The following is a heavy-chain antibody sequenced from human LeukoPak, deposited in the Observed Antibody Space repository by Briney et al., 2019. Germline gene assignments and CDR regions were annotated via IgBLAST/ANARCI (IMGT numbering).Heavy chain of an antibody. J-gene: IGHJ4*02. CDR3: ARATITFGGVIVNPDY. D-gene: IGHD3-16*02. Sequence: ASVKVSCKASGGTFSSYAISWVRQAPGQGLEWMGGIIPIFGTANYAQKFQGRVTITADESTSTAYMELSSLRSGDTAVYYCARATITFGGVIVNPDYWGQGTLVTVSS. V-gene: IGHV1-69*13. CDR2: IIPIFGTA. CDR1: GGTFSSYA.